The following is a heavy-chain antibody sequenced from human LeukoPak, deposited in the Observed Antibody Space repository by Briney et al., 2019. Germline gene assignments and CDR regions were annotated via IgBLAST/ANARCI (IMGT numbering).Heavy chain of an antibody. Sequence: GGSLRLSCAASGFTFSSYSMNWVRQAPGKGLEWVSSISSSSSYIYYADSVKGRFTISRDNAKNSLYLQMNNLRAEDTAVYYCAAPRWSSSWYYFDYWGQGTLVTVSS. CDR1: GFTFSSYS. CDR2: ISSSSSYI. D-gene: IGHD6-13*01. V-gene: IGHV3-21*01. J-gene: IGHJ4*02. CDR3: AAPRWSSSWYYFDY.